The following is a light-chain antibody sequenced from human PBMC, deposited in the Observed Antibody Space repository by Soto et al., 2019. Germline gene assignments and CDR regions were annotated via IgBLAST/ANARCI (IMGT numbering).Light chain of an antibody. CDR2: AAS. CDR1: QSISSY. CDR3: QQIYSTLVT. J-gene: IGKJ3*01. Sequence: DIQMTQSPSSLSASVGDRVTITCRASQSISSYLNWYQQKPGKAPKLLIYAASSLQSGVPSRFSGSGSGTDFTVTISSLQPEDFATYYCQQIYSTLVTFGPGTKQDI. V-gene: IGKV1-39*01.